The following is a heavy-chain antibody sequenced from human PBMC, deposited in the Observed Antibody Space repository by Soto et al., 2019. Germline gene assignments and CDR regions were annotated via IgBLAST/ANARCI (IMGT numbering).Heavy chain of an antibody. CDR2: IRSKTNSYAT. Sequence: QSGGSLRLSCAASGFTFCGSAMHWVRQASGKGLEWVGHIRSKTNSYATAYAESVKGRFTISRDDSMNTAYLQMNSLKTEDTAVYFCTRQTDAVQWLVVPTDYNFDYWGQGTLVTDSS. D-gene: IGHD6-19*01. V-gene: IGHV3-73*01. CDR3: TRQTDAVQWLVVPTDYNFDY. CDR1: GFTFCGSA. J-gene: IGHJ4*02.